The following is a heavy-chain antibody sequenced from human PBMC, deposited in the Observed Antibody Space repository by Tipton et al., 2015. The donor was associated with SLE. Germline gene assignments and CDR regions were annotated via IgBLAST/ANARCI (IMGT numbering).Heavy chain of an antibody. J-gene: IGHJ4*02. CDR3: ARRGAAATFDY. Sequence: TLSLTCTVSGGSLSSGGYYWGWIRQPPGKGLEWIGSIYHSGSTYYNPSLKSRVTISVDTSKNQFSLKLSSVTAADTSVYYCARRGAAATFDYWGQGTLVTVSS. CDR1: GGSLSSGGYY. CDR2: IYHSGST. D-gene: IGHD6-13*01. V-gene: IGHV4-39*07.